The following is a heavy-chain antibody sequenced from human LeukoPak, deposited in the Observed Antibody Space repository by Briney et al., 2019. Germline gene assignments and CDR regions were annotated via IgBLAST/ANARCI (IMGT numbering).Heavy chain of an antibody. CDR1: GFIFDDYA. CDR3: ARDRGGAFDI. CDR2: ISSSSSYI. D-gene: IGHD6-25*01. V-gene: IGHV3-21*01. Sequence: GRSLRLSCAASGFIFDDYAMHWVRQAPGKGLEWVSSISSSSSYIYYADSVKGRFTISRDNAKNSLYLQMNSLRAEDTAVYYCARDRGGAFDIWGQGTMVTVSS. J-gene: IGHJ3*02.